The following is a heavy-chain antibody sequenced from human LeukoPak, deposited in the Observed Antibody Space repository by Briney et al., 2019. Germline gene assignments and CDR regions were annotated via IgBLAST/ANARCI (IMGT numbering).Heavy chain of an antibody. D-gene: IGHD1-26*01. J-gene: IGHJ4*02. CDR1: GYTLTSYG. CDR2: ISAYNGNT. V-gene: IGHV1-18*01. CDR3: ARDLPFRSYLPQHPFDY. Sequence: ASVKVSCKASGYTLTSYGISWVRQAPGQGLEWMGWISAYNGNTNYAQKLQGRVTMTTDTSTGTAYMELRSLRSDDTAVYYCARDLPFRSYLPQHPFDYWGQGTLVTVSS.